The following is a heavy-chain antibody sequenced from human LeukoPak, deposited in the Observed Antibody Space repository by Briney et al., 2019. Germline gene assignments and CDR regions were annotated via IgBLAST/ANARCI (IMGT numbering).Heavy chain of an antibody. Sequence: SQTLSLTCTVSGGSISSDFYYWSWIRQPAVKGLEWIGRIYTSGSTNYNPSLKSRVTISVDTSKNQFSLNLSSVTAADTAVYYCARVVDYYYDSSGYYPYAFDIWGQGTMVTVSS. CDR1: GGSISSDFYY. CDR3: ARVVDYYYDSSGYYPYAFDI. D-gene: IGHD3-22*01. V-gene: IGHV4-61*02. CDR2: IYTSGST. J-gene: IGHJ3*02.